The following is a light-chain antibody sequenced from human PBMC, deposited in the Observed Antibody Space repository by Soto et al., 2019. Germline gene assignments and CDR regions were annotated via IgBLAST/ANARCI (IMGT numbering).Light chain of an antibody. CDR3: QHYNSYSEA. CDR2: KAS. Sequence: DIQMTQSPSTLSGSVGDRVTITCRASQTISIWLAWYQKKPGKAPKLLIYKASTLKSGVPSRFSGSGSGTEFTLTISSLQPDDFATYYCQHYNSYSEAFGQGTKVELK. J-gene: IGKJ1*01. CDR1: QTISIW. V-gene: IGKV1-5*03.